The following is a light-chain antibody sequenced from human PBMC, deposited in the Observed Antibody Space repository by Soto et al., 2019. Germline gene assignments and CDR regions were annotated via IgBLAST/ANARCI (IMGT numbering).Light chain of an antibody. CDR1: QSISSW. V-gene: IGKV1-5*03. Sequence: DIQMTQSPSTLSASVGDRVTITCGASQSISSWLAWYQQKPGKAPKLLIYKASSLESGVPSRFSGSGSGTEFTLTISSLQPDDFATYYCQHYNSYSPAFGQGTKVDIK. CDR2: KAS. CDR3: QHYNSYSPA. J-gene: IGKJ1*01.